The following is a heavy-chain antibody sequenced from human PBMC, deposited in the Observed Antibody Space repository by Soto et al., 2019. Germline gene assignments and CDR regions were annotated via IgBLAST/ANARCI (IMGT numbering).Heavy chain of an antibody. Sequence: QVQLQESGPGLVKPSETLYLTCSVSGGSISGSYWSWIRQSPGNGLEWLGYVYYTGSTNYSPSLRSRLSISVDTSTNEFSLRLSSVTAADTAVYFCARSVAVPGAHIDYWGQGTQVTVSS. V-gene: IGHV4-59*01. J-gene: IGHJ4*02. D-gene: IGHD6-19*01. CDR2: VYYTGST. CDR1: GGSISGSY. CDR3: ARSVAVPGAHIDY.